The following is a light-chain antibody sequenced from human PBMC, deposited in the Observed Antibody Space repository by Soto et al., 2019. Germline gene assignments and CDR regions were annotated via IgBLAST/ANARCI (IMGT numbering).Light chain of an antibody. V-gene: IGKV3-15*01. Sequence: EIVITQSPPTLSVSPWERATLSCKSSQNVYSNLAWYHQRTGQPPRLLIYDASTRATGISARFSGSGYGTEFTLTISSLQSEDFAVYFCQQCRNWPLTFGGGTKVDIK. CDR1: QNVYSN. J-gene: IGKJ4*01. CDR3: QQCRNWPLT. CDR2: DAS.